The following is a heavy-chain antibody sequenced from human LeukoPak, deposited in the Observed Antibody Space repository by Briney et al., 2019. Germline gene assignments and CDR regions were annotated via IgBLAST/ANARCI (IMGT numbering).Heavy chain of an antibody. D-gene: IGHD2-2*02. J-gene: IGHJ6*02. CDR3: ARDSCSSTSCYTVYGMDV. Sequence: GGSLRLSCAASGFTFCDYYMTWVRQAPGKGLEWVAYISSSSSNTNYADSVKGRFTISRDNAKNSLYLQMDSLRAEDTAVYYCARDSCSSTSCYTVYGMDVWGQGTTVTVSS. CDR2: ISSSSSNT. V-gene: IGHV3-11*05. CDR1: GFTFCDYY.